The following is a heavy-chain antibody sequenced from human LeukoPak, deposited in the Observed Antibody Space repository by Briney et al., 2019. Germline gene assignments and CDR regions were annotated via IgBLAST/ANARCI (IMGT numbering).Heavy chain of an antibody. CDR1: GGSISSSYW. V-gene: IGHV4-4*02. CDR2: FFHSGST. Sequence: SGTLSLTCAVSGGSISSSYWWSWVRQPPGKGLEWIGEFFHSGSTNYNPSLKSRVTISVDKSRNQLSLRLSSVTAADTAVYYCARRIPGYFNTSGYYYDHWGQGTLVTVSS. D-gene: IGHD3-22*01. CDR3: ARRIPGYFNTSGYYYDH. J-gene: IGHJ5*02.